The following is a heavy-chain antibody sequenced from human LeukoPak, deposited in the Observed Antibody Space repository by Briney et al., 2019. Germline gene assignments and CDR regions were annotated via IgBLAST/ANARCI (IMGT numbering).Heavy chain of an antibody. V-gene: IGHV4-39*01. J-gene: IGHJ4*02. D-gene: IGHD3-10*01. Sequence: SETLSLTCTVSGGSISSSSYYWVWIRQPPGKGLEWIGSIYYSGSTYYNPSLKSRVTISVDTSKNQFSLKLSSVTAADTAVYYCARQMVRGANPYFDYWGQGTLVTVSS. CDR2: IYYSGST. CDR3: ARQMVRGANPYFDY. CDR1: GGSISSSSYY.